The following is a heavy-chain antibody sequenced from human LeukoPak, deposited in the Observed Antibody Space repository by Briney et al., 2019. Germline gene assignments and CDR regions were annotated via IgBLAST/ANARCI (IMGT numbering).Heavy chain of an antibody. J-gene: IGHJ4*02. CDR2: IYLGDSDS. CDR1: GYSFTSFW. V-gene: IGHV5-51*01. CDR3: AIPVAGTGYFDY. D-gene: IGHD6-19*01. Sequence: GESLKISCRGSGYSFTSFWIGWVRQMPGKGLEWMGIIYLGDSDSRYSASFQGQVTISADKSISTAYLQWSSLKASDTAMYYCAIPVAGTGYFDYWRQGTLVTVSS.